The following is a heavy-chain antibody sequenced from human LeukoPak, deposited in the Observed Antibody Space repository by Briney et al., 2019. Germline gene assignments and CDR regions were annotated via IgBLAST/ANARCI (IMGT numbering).Heavy chain of an antibody. CDR1: GGSISSYY. CDR3: ARGQDTAMEYYYYLDV. V-gene: IGHV4-4*07. CDR2: IYTSGST. D-gene: IGHD5-18*01. J-gene: IGHJ6*03. Sequence: SETLSLTCTVSGGSISSYYWSWIRQPAGKGLEGIGRIYTSGSTNYNPSLKSRVTMSVDTSKNQFSLKLSSVTAADTAVYYCARGQDTAMEYYYYLDVWGKGATVTVSS.